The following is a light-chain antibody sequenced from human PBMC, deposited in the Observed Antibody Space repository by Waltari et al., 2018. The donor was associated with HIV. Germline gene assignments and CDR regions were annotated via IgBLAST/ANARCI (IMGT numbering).Light chain of an antibody. J-gene: IGLJ2*01. CDR1: SSTIGSNY. V-gene: IGLV1-47*01. Sequence: QSVLTQPPSASGTPGQRVTIPCSGSSSTIGSNYVYWYQQLPGTAPKLLIYRNNQRPSGVPDRFSGSKSGTSASLAISGLRSEDEADYYCAAWDDSLSGLVVFGGGTKLTVL. CDR3: AAWDDSLSGLVV. CDR2: RNN.